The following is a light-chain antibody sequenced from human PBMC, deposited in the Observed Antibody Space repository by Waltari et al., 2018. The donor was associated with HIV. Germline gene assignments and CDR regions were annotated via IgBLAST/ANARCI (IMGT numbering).Light chain of an antibody. CDR1: SSDVGGYNY. J-gene: IGLJ3*02. CDR3: CSYAGSYTWV. Sequence: QSALTQSRSVSGSPGQSVTISCTGTSSDVGGYNYVSWDQQHPGKVPKLMIYDVNKRPSGCPDRFSGSKSANTASLTISGLQAEDEADYYCCSYAGSYTWVFGGGTKLTVL. V-gene: IGLV2-11*01. CDR2: DVN.